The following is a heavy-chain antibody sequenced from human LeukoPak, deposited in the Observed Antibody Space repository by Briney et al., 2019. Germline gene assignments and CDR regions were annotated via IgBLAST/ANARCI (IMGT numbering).Heavy chain of an antibody. CDR2: ISSSSSTI. D-gene: IGHD5-24*01. CDR3: ARGRDGYNLVDAFDI. J-gene: IGHJ3*02. CDR1: GLTISSYS. V-gene: IGHV3-48*01. Sequence: GGSLRLSCAASGLTISSYSMNWVRQAPGKGLQWVSYISSSSSTIYYADSVKGRFTISRDNAKNSLYLQMNSLRAEDTAVYYCARGRDGYNLVDAFDIWGQGIMVTVSS.